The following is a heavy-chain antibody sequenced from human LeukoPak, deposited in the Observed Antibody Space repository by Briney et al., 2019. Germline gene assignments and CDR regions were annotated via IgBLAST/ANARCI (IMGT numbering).Heavy chain of an antibody. D-gene: IGHD3-10*01. V-gene: IGHV3-66*01. CDR3: ARDGYYYGSGSYYKVDFDY. CDR2: IYSGGNT. CDR1: GFSVRSNY. J-gene: IGHJ4*02. Sequence: GGSLRLSCAASGFSVRSNYMSWLRQAPGKGLEGVSVIYSGGNTYYADSVKGRFTISRDSSKNTLYLQMNTLRAEDTAVYYCARDGYYYGSGSYYKVDFDYWGQGTLVTVSS.